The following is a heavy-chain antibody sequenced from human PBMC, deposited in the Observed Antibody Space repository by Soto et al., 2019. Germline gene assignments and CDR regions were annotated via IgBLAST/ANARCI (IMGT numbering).Heavy chain of an antibody. D-gene: IGHD6-13*01. CDR3: ARGRNTAGYSSSPFDY. J-gene: IGHJ4*02. CDR1: GGSISSYY. V-gene: IGHV4-4*07. CDR2: IYTSGST. Sequence: SETLSLTCTVSGGSISSYYWSWIRQPAGKGLEWIGRIYTSGSTNYNPSLKSRITMSVDTSKNQFSLKLSSVTAADTAVYYCARGRNTAGYSSSPFDYWGQGXLVTVYS.